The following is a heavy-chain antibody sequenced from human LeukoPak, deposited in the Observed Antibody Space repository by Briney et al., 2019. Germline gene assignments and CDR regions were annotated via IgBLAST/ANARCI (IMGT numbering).Heavy chain of an antibody. CDR3: ARSVYTRIAVTEGATNWFDP. J-gene: IGHJ5*02. V-gene: IGHV1-46*01. Sequence: ASVKVSCKASGYTFTGYYIHWVRQAPGQGLEWMGIINPSGGSTRYAQKFQGRVTMTRDTSTSTVYMELSGLRSEDTAVYYCARSVYTRIAVTEGATNWFDPWGQGTLVTVSS. CDR1: GYTFTGYY. CDR2: INPSGGST. D-gene: IGHD6-19*01.